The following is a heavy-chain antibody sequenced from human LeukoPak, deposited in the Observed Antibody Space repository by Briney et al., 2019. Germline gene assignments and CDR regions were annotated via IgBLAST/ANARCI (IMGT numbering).Heavy chain of an antibody. CDR2: VNPTSGNA. D-gene: IGHD1-14*01. J-gene: IGHJ6*03. V-gene: IGHV1-8*01. CDR3: AREPRGYYYLDV. Sequence: ASVRVSCKASGYSFTDYDIDWVRQAPGQGLEWMGWVNPTSGNAAYGQKFQGRVTLTRDTSIGTAYMEVSGLTSEDTAVYYCAREPRGYYYLDVWGAGTTVTVSS. CDR1: GYSFTDYD.